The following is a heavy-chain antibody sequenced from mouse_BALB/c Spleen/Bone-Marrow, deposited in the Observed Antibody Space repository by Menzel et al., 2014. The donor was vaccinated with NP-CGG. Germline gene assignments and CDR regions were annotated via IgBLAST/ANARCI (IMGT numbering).Heavy chain of an antibody. CDR1: GYTFSSYW. CDR2: ILPGSGST. D-gene: IGHD2-3*01. J-gene: IGHJ1*01. V-gene: IGHV1-9*01. Sequence: QVQLQQSGAELMKPGASVKISCKATGYTFSSYWIEWVKQRPGHGLEWIGEILPGSGSTNYNEKFKGKATFTADTSSNTAYMQLSSLTSEDSAVYYCAIASKDGYYSYRYFDVWGAGTTVTVSS. CDR3: AIASKDGYYSYRYFDV.